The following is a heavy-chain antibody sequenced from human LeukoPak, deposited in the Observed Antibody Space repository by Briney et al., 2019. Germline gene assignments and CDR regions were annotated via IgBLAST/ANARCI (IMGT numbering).Heavy chain of an antibody. V-gene: IGHV3-7*01. CDR2: IKQDGSEK. D-gene: IGHD6-13*01. CDR1: GFTFSSYW. CDR3: AKDTISSIAAAGTKGD. J-gene: IGHJ4*02. Sequence: PGGSLRLSCAASGFTFSSYWMSWVRQAPGKGLEWVANIKQDGSEKYYVDSVKGRFTISRDNAKSSLYLQMNSLRAEDTAVYYCAKDTISSIAAAGTKGDWGQGTLVTVSS.